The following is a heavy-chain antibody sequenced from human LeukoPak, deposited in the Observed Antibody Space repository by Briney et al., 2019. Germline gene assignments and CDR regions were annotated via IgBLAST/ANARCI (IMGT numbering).Heavy chain of an antibody. CDR3: AKDGGNWYDSEGNYLMRTYMDV. D-gene: IGHD3-16*01. Sequence: GGSLRLSCAASGFTLDDYGMSWVRQAPGKGLEWVSGINWNGGSTGYADSVKGRFTISRDNSKNTLYLQMNSLRVEDTAVYYCAKDGGNWYDSEGNYLMRTYMDVWGKGTTVSVSS. CDR1: GFTLDDYG. J-gene: IGHJ6*03. CDR2: INWNGGST. V-gene: IGHV3-20*04.